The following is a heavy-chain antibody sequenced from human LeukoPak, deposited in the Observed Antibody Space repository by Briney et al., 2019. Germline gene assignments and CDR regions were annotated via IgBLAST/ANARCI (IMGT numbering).Heavy chain of an antibody. CDR3: VKDRYVARGDYLDF. Sequence: TGGSLRLSCVASGFTFNNYYMTWVRQAPGKGLEWVSTIGGSDGTTYYADSVKGRYTISRDNSKNTLSLQMSSLRTEDTAIYYCVKDRYVARGDYLDFWGQGTLVTVSS. CDR1: GFTFNNYY. V-gene: IGHV3-23*01. J-gene: IGHJ4*02. D-gene: IGHD3-10*01. CDR2: IGGSDGTT.